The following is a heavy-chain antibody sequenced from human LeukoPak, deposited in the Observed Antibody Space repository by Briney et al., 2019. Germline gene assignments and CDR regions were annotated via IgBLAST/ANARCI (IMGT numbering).Heavy chain of an antibody. CDR1: GFTFSSYG. Sequence: GGSLRLSCAASGFTFSSYGMHWVRQAPGKGLEWVAGISYDGSVEYYAGSVKGRFTISRDNSKNTLYLPMNRLRAEDTAVYYCXXXVSXXXXXSCHSSGAFDIWGQGTMVTVSS. V-gene: IGHV3-30*03. J-gene: IGHJ3*02. D-gene: IGHD2-15*01. CDR3: XXXVSXXXXXSCHSSGAFDI. CDR2: ISYDGSVE.